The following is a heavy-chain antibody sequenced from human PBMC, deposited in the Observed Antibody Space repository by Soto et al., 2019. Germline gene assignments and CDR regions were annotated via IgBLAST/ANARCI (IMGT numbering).Heavy chain of an antibody. Sequence: GGSLRLSCAASGLTFSNFWMYWVRQVPGKGLVWVSRIDGDGNIINYADSVKGRFTISRDNAKNMLYLQMNSLRVEDTAVYFCRASLDYWGQGTLVTVSS. CDR3: RASLDY. CDR2: IDGDGNII. CDR1: GLTFSNFW. V-gene: IGHV3-74*01. J-gene: IGHJ4*02.